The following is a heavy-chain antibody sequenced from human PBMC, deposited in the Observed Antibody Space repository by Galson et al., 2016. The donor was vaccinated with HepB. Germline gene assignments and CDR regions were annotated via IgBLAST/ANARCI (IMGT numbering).Heavy chain of an antibody. CDR1: GYNFSTYW. CDR3: ARHPDYGDYLDAFDI. V-gene: IGHV5-51*01. Sequence: QSGAEVKKPGESLRISCKGSGYNFSTYWIGWVRQMPGKGLDWMGIIYPGDSDTRYGPSFQGQVTISVDESISTAFLQWSSLEASDTAMYYCARHPDYGDYLDAFDIWGQGTMVTVSS. D-gene: IGHD4-17*01. J-gene: IGHJ3*02. CDR2: IYPGDSDT.